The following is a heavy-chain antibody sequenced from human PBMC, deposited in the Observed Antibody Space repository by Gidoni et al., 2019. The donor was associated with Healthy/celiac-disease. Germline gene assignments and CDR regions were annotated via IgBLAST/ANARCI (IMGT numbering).Heavy chain of an antibody. J-gene: IGHJ5*02. CDR1: GSTFTSYY. CDR2: LNPSGGST. D-gene: IGHD1-20*01. V-gene: IGHV1-46*01. CDR3: ARFGITGTSWFDP. Sequence: QVQLVQSGAEVKKPGASVTVSCKASGSTFTSYYMHWVRQAPGQGLEWMGILNPSGGSTSYAQKFQGRVTMNRETSTSTVYMELSSLRSEDTAVDYCARFGITGTSWFDPWGQGTLVTVSS.